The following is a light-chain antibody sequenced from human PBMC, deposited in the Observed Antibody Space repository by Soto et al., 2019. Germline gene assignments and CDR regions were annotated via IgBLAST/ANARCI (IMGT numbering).Light chain of an antibody. J-gene: IGKJ1*01. CDR1: QSITTW. V-gene: IGKV1-5*01. CDR3: QNYNSDPKT. Sequence: DIQVTQSPSTLSASVGDRVSITCRASQSITTWLAWYQQKPGKAPKLLIYDASTLESGVPSRFSGSGSGTEFTLTISSLQPDDFATYYCQNYNSDPKTFGPGTKVDI. CDR2: DAS.